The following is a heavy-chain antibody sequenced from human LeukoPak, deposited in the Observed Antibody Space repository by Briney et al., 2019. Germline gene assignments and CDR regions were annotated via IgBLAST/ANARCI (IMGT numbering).Heavy chain of an antibody. CDR3: ARDSPSVVPAPYYFDY. Sequence: KPSETRSLTCPVYGASPSSYYWSWIRQPASNGIGWIGRIHTSGSTNYNPSLKSRITMSVDTSKNQFSLKLSSVTAADTAVYYGARDSPSVVPAPYYFDYWGQGTLVTVSS. CDR1: GASPSSYY. J-gene: IGHJ4*02. D-gene: IGHD2-2*01. CDR2: IHTSGST. V-gene: IGHV4-4*07.